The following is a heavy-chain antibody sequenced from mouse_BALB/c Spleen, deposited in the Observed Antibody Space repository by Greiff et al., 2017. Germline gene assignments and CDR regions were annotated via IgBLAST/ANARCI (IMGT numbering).Heavy chain of an antibody. V-gene: IGHV5-12-1*01. D-gene: IGHD4-1*01. CDR1: GFAFSSYD. Sequence: EVHLVESGGGLVKPGGSLKLSCAASGFAFSSYDMSWVRQTPEKRLEWVAYISSGGGSTYYPDTVTGRFTISRDNAKNTLYLQMSSLKSEDTAMYYCARHLGRRYFDYWGQGTTLTVSS. CDR2: ISSGGGST. CDR3: ARHLGRRYFDY. J-gene: IGHJ2*01.